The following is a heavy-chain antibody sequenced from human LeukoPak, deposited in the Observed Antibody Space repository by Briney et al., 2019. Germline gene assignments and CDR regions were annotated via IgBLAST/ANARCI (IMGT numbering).Heavy chain of an antibody. CDR1: GFTFSSYS. Sequence: GGSLRLSCAASGFTFSSYSMNWVRQAPGRGLEWVSSISSSSSYIYYADSVKGRFTISRDNAKNSLHLQMNSLRAEDTAVYYCARSVNWGSPHYWYFDLWGRGTLVAVSS. V-gene: IGHV3-21*01. D-gene: IGHD7-27*01. J-gene: IGHJ2*01. CDR3: ARSVNWGSPHYWYFDL. CDR2: ISSSSSYI.